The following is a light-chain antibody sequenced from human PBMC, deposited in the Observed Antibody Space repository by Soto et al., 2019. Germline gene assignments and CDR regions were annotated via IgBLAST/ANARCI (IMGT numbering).Light chain of an antibody. CDR2: DTS. J-gene: IGKJ4*01. Sequence: DIQMTQSPSSLSASVGDRVTITCRASQSISSYLNWYQQKPGKAPKLLIYDTSNLAAGVPSRFSGSGSGTDFIFIISSLQPEDIATYYCQQYDNLPLTFGGGTKVEIK. CDR3: QQYDNLPLT. CDR1: QSISSY. V-gene: IGKV1-33*01.